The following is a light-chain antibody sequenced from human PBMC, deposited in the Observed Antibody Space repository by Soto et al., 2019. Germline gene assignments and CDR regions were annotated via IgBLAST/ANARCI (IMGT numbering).Light chain of an antibody. CDR1: QTVNSDY. Sequence: ETVLTQSPGTVSLSPGERATLSCTTSQTVNSDYLAWYQQKPGQAPRLLIYGVFNRATGIPDRFSGSGSGTYFTLTISGLEPEDSAVYYCQHYDGSPRTFGQWTNLEI. CDR2: GVF. V-gene: IGKV3-20*01. J-gene: IGKJ2*01. CDR3: QHYDGSPRT.